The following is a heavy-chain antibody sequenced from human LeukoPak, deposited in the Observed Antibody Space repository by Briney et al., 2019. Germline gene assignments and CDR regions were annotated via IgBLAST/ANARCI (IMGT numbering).Heavy chain of an antibody. Sequence: SETLSLTCTVSGGSITSSYWSWIRQPPGKGLEWVGYIYDSGSSNYNPSLESRVTISLDTSKKQFSLKLRSVTAADTAVYYCARGMSGPFRPGPGKYYHHWGQGTLVTVSS. J-gene: IGHJ4*02. CDR1: GGSITSSY. V-gene: IGHV4-59*01. CDR3: ARGMSGPFRPGPGKYYHH. D-gene: IGHD3-10*01. CDR2: IYDSGSS.